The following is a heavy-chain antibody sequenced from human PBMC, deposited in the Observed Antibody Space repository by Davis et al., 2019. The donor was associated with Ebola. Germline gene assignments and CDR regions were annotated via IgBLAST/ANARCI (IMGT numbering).Heavy chain of an antibody. Sequence: MPSETLSLTCTVSGGSISSGGYYWSWIRQHPGKGLEWIGYIYYSGSTYYNPSLKSRVTISVDTSKNQFSLKLSSVTAADTAVYYCARSRPNYDFWSGYYTDWFDPWGQGTLVTVSS. D-gene: IGHD3-3*01. J-gene: IGHJ5*02. CDR1: GGSISSGGYY. CDR3: ARSRPNYDFWSGYYTDWFDP. V-gene: IGHV4-31*03. CDR2: IYYSGST.